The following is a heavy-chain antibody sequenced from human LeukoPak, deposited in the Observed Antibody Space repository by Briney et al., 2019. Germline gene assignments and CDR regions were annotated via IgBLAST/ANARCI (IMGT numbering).Heavy chain of an antibody. V-gene: IGHV3-48*03. CDR2: ISTGGTTK. CDR3: ARSFDI. J-gene: IGHJ3*02. CDR1: GFTFNNYE. Sequence: GRSLRLSCVASGFTFNNYEMNWVDQAPGKGLQWVSCISTGGTTKYYADSVKGRFTISRDNAKNSLFLQMNSLRADDTAVYYCARSFDIWGQGTMVTVSS.